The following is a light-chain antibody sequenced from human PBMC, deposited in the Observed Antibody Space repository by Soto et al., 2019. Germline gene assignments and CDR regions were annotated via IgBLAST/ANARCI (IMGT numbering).Light chain of an antibody. CDR2: EVS. CDR3: QHYSGDRAT. V-gene: IGKV1-5*03. Sequence: DIQLTQSPSTLSASVGDSFTITCRASQNVSTSLAWYQHKPGKAPNLLIYEVSTLHSGVPSRFSGSGSGTEFTLTISSLRPDDFATYYCQHYSGDRATFGQGTKVDIK. J-gene: IGKJ1*01. CDR1: QNVSTS.